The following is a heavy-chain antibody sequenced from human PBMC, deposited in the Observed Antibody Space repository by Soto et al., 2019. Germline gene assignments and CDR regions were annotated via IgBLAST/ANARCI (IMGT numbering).Heavy chain of an antibody. CDR1: GFTFSSYW. CDR2: INSDGSST. CDR3: ARDINVRYFDWLLSGGDYGMDV. J-gene: IGHJ6*02. D-gene: IGHD3-9*01. Sequence: GGSLRLSCAASGFTFSSYWMHWVRQAPGKGLVWVSRINSDGSSTSYADSVKGRFTISRDNAKNTLYLQMNSLRAEDTAVYYCARDINVRYFDWLLSGGDYGMDVWGQGTTVTVSS. V-gene: IGHV3-74*01.